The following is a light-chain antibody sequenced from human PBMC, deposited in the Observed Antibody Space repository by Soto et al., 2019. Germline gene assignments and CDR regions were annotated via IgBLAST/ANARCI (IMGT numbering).Light chain of an antibody. Sequence: EIELTQSPATLSLSPGERATLSCRASQSVSSYLAWYQQKPGQAPRLLIYDASNRATGIPARFSGSGSGTEFTLTISSLQSEDFAVYYCQQYNNWPFTFGPGTKGDIK. CDR2: DAS. J-gene: IGKJ3*01. V-gene: IGKV3-11*01. CDR3: QQYNNWPFT. CDR1: QSVSSY.